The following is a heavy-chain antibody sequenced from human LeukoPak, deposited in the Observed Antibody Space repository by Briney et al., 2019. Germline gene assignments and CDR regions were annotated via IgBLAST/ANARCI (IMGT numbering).Heavy chain of an antibody. CDR3: AKDTSSVVLAANAAFDI. CDR1: GFTFSSYA. CDR2: ISGSGGST. Sequence: GGSLRLSCAASGFTFSSYAMCWVRQAPGKGLEWVSGISGSGGSTYYADSVKGRFTISRDNSKNTLYLQMNSLRAEDTAVYYCAKDTSSVVLAANAAFDIGGQGTMATVS. V-gene: IGHV3-23*01. J-gene: IGHJ3*02. D-gene: IGHD2-2*01.